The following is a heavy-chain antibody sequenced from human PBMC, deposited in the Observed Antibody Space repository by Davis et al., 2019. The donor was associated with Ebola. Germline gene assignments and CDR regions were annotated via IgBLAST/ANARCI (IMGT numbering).Heavy chain of an antibody. J-gene: IGHJ4*02. CDR1: GFTFSSYS. CDR3: VSAGWDH. D-gene: IGHD2-15*01. V-gene: IGHV3-48*02. CDR2: ISDDRTST. Sequence: GESLKISCAASGFTFSSYSMNWVRQTPGKGLEWVSHISDDRTSTYYADSVKGRFTISRDNAKNSLYLQLNTLRDEDTAVYFCVSAGWDHWGQGTLVTVSS.